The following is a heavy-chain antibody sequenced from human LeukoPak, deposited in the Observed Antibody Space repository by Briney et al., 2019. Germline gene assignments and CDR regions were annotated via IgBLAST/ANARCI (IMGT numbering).Heavy chain of an antibody. CDR1: GGTFSSYA. V-gene: IGHV1-69*05. CDR3: ARGPLLPLDY. CDR2: IIPIFGTA. Sequence: GAPVKVSCKASGGTFSSYAISWVRQAPGQGLEWMGRIIPIFGTANYAQKFQGRVTITTDESTSTAYMELSSLRSEDTAVYYCARGPLLPLDYWGQGTLVTVSS. J-gene: IGHJ4*02. D-gene: IGHD1-26*01.